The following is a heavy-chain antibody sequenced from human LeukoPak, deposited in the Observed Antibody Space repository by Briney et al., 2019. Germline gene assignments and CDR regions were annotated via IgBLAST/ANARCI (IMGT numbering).Heavy chain of an antibody. CDR2: ISSSSDYI. J-gene: IGHJ4*02. V-gene: IGHV3-21*01. CDR3: ARGSYGDYPGY. D-gene: IGHD4-17*01. CDR1: GFTFSYYS. Sequence: KSGGSLRLSCAASGFTFSYYSMNWVRQAPGKGLEWVSYISSSSDYIYYGDSVKGRFTISRDNAKNSLYLQMNSLRADDTAVYYCARGSYGDYPGYWGQGTLVTVSS.